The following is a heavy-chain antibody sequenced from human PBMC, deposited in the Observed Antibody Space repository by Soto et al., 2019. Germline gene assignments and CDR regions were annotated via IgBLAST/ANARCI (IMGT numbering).Heavy chain of an antibody. V-gene: IGHV4-61*01. D-gene: IGHD3-22*01. CDR2: IYYTGST. CDR1: GGSVNTAPYH. Sequence: SETLSLTCTVSGGSVNTAPYHWSWIRQSPRNGLEWIGDIYYTGSTNYNPSFESRVAISLDTSNNQFSLRLTSLTAADTAVYFCARDHHSYYDTSGYYPYFDFWGQGTLVTVSS. CDR3: ARDHHSYYDTSGYYPYFDF. J-gene: IGHJ4*02.